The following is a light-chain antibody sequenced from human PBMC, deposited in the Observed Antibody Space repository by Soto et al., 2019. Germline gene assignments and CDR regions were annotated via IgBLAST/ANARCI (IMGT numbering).Light chain of an antibody. CDR2: EVN. CDR1: STDVGGYDY. Sequence: QSVLTQPASVSGSPGQSITISCTGSSTDVGGYDYVSWCQQHPGKTPKLIIFEVNNRPSGVSNRFSGSKSGNTASLTISGLQAEDEADYYCCSYAGSSTPYVFGTGTKLTVL. V-gene: IGLV2-14*01. CDR3: CSYAGSSTPYV. J-gene: IGLJ1*01.